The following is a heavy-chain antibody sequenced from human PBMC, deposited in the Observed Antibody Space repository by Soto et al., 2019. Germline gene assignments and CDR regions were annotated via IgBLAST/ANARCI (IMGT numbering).Heavy chain of an antibody. J-gene: IGHJ4*02. CDR1: GDIIRDSGDHY. D-gene: IGHD3-3*01. CDR2: IHHSGNT. V-gene: IGHV4-30-4*08. CDR3: ARLSMGFFGQDKIDF. Sequence: QVQLEESGPGLLRPAQSLSLTCTVSGDIIRDSGDHYWSWVRQPPGKGLQWLAYIHHSGNTYYSPSLKIGLPLSLDTSGNAFALTRASVTAADTSVYDCARLSMGFFGQDKIDFWGQGALVTVSS.